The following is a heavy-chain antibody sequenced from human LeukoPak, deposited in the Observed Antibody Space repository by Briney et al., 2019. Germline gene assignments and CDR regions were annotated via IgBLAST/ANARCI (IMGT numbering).Heavy chain of an antibody. J-gene: IGHJ4*02. V-gene: IGHV3-53*01. CDR3: ASESRILDY. Sequence: GGSLILSCAASGLTVSSNYMSWVRQAPGKGLEWVSVIYSGGNTYYADSVKGRFTISRDNSKNTVYLQMDSLRAEDTAVYYCASESRILDYWGQGTLVTVSS. CDR1: GLTVSSNY. CDR2: IYSGGNT. D-gene: IGHD2-21*01.